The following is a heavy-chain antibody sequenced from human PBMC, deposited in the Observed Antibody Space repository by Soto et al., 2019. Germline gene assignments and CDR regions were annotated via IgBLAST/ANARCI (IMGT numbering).Heavy chain of an antibody. J-gene: IGHJ6*02. CDR2: IYYSGST. V-gene: IGHV4-59*01. Sequence: SETLSLTCTVSGGSISSYYWSWIRQPPGKGLEWIGYIYYSGSTNYNPSLKSRVTISVDTSKNQFSLKLSPVTAADTAVYYCARDMRYYDFWSAYYRNYYGMDVWGQGTTVTVSS. D-gene: IGHD3-3*01. CDR3: ARDMRYYDFWSAYYRNYYGMDV. CDR1: GGSISSYY.